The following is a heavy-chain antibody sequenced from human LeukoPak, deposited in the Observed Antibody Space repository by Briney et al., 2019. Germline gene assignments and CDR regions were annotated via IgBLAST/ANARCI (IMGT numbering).Heavy chain of an antibody. CDR3: AKEGGAYYYYYYYMDV. V-gene: IGHV3-23*01. CDR1: GFTFSSYA. J-gene: IGHJ6*03. CDR2: ISGSGDST. Sequence: PGGSLRLSCAASGFTFSSYAMHWVRQAPGKGLEWVSAISGSGDSTYYADSVKGRFTISRDNSKNTLYLQMNSLRAGDTAVYYCAKEGGAYYYYYYYMDVWGKGTTVTVSS. D-gene: IGHD1-26*01.